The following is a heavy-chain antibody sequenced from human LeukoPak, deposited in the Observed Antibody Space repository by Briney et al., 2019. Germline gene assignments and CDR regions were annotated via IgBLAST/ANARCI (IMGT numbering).Heavy chain of an antibody. CDR3: AKDEVGRGLQRSFDS. Sequence: GGSLRLSCAASGFTVSNYYLSWVRQAPGKGLEWVSAISGSGGSTYYADSVKGRFTISRDNSKNTLYLQMNSLRAEDTGIYYCAKDEVGRGLQRSFDSWGQGTLVTVSS. CDR1: GFTVSNYY. D-gene: IGHD4-11*01. CDR2: ISGSGGST. V-gene: IGHV3-23*01. J-gene: IGHJ4*02.